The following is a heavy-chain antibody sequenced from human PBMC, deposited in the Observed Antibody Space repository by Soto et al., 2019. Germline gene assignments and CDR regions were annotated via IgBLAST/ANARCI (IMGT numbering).Heavy chain of an antibody. V-gene: IGHV1-8*02. Sequence: ASVKVSCKASGYTFTSYYMHWVRQAPGQGLEWMGWMNPNSGNTGYAQKFQGRVTMTRNTSISTAYMELSSLRSEDTAVYYCARTGYSSSWTRSYYYYMDVWGKGTTVTVSS. D-gene: IGHD6-13*01. J-gene: IGHJ6*03. CDR1: GYTFTSYY. CDR3: ARTGYSSSWTRSYYYYMDV. CDR2: MNPNSGNT.